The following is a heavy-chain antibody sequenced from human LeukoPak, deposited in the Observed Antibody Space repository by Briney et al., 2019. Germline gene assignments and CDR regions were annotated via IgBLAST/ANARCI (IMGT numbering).Heavy chain of an antibody. V-gene: IGHV3-21*01. Sequence: GGSLRLSCAASGFTFSSYNMNWVRQAPGKGLEWVSSISSSGSYIYYADSVKGRFTISRDNAKNSLCLQMNSLRVEDTAVYYCAPLGVFDYWGQGTQVTVSS. CDR3: APLGVFDY. CDR2: ISSSGSYI. D-gene: IGHD3-16*01. J-gene: IGHJ4*02. CDR1: GFTFSSYN.